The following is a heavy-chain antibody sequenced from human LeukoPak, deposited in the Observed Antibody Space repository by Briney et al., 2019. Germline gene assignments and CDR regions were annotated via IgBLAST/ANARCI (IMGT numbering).Heavy chain of an antibody. Sequence: PGGSLRLSCAASGFTFSSYSMNWVRQAPGKGLEWVSSISSSSSYIYYADSVKGRFTISRDNSKNTLYLQMNSLRAEDTAVYYCAKVGGATVTYRFDYWGQGTLVTVSS. CDR2: ISSSSSYI. CDR3: AKVGGATVTYRFDY. V-gene: IGHV3-21*04. J-gene: IGHJ4*02. CDR1: GFTFSSYS. D-gene: IGHD4-17*01.